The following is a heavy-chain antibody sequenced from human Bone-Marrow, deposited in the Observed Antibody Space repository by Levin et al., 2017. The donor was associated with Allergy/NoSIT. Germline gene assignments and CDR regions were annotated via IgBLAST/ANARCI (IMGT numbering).Heavy chain of an antibody. J-gene: IGHJ4*02. CDR3: ARHPDGDYYIDY. CDR1: GFTFNRHA. CDR2: ISGFTGST. D-gene: IGHD4-17*01. V-gene: IGHV3-23*01. Sequence: ASVKVSCAASGFTFNRHAMSWVRQAPGKGLEWVSEISGFTGSTYYSESVRGRFTISRDNSESTLYLQLNNLRVEDTAVYFCARHPDGDYYIDYWGQGTLVTVSS.